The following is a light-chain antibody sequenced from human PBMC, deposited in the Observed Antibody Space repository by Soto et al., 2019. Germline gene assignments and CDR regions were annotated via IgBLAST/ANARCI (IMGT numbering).Light chain of an antibody. CDR2: AAS. V-gene: IGKV1-9*01. Sequence: DIQLTQSPSFLSASVGDRVTITCRASQGISSYLAWYQQKPGRAPKLLIHAASTLQSGVPSRFSGSGSGTEFTLTISSLQPEDFATYYCQQLDNFPRTFCQGTKVEIK. CDR1: QGISSY. CDR3: QQLDNFPRT. J-gene: IGKJ1*01.